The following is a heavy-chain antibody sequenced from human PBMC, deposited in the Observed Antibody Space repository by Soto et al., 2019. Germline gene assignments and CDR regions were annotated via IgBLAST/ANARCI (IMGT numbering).Heavy chain of an antibody. J-gene: IGHJ5*02. CDR3: ARDGASYCSGGSCYDNWFDP. CDR2: IIPILGIA. V-gene: IGHV1-69*04. Sequence: ASVKVSCKASGGTFSSYTISWVRQAPGQGLEWMGRIIPILGIANYAQKFQGRVTITADKSTSTAYMELSSLRSEDTAVYYCARDGASYCSGGSCYDNWFDPWGQGTLVTVSS. D-gene: IGHD2-15*01. CDR1: GGTFSSYT.